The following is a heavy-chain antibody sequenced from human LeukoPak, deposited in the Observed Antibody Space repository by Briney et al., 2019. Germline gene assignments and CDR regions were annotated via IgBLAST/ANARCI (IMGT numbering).Heavy chain of an antibody. CDR1: GGTFSSYA. Sequence: ASVKVSCKASGGTFSSYAISWVRQAPGQGLEWMGGIIPIFGTANYAQKFQGRVTITADESTSTAYMELSSLRSEDTAVYYCARDGTSTRYYFDYWGQGTLVTVSS. D-gene: IGHD1-26*01. CDR3: ARDGTSTRYYFDY. V-gene: IGHV1-69*13. CDR2: IIPIFGTA. J-gene: IGHJ4*02.